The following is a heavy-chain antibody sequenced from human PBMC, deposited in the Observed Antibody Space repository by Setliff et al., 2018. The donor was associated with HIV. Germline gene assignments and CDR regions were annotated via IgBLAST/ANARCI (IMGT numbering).Heavy chain of an antibody. J-gene: IGHJ4*02. CDR3: ARGAYGSGSYEINF. V-gene: IGHV3-33*01. Sequence: GESLKISCAASGFTFRTYAMHWVRQAPGKGLEWVAVIWYGGSNKYYVDSVKGRFTISRDNAQNSLYLQMNSLRAEDTAVYYCARGAYGSGSYEINFWGQGTLVTVS. CDR1: GFTFRTYA. D-gene: IGHD3-10*01. CDR2: IWYGGSNK.